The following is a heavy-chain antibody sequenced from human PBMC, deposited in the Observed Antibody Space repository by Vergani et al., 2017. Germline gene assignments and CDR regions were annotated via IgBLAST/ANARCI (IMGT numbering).Heavy chain of an antibody. CDR1: GFTLGDYA. V-gene: IGHV3-30*02. Sequence: VHLVESGGGLVQPGRSLRLSCSGSGFTLGDYAMTWVRQAPGKGLEWVAFIRYDGSNKYYADSVKGRFTISRDNSKNTLYLQMNSLRAEDTALYYCVKDIAASGNYWYFDLWGRGTLVTVSS. CDR3: VKDIAASGNYWYFDL. D-gene: IGHD6-13*01. J-gene: IGHJ2*01. CDR2: IRYDGSNK.